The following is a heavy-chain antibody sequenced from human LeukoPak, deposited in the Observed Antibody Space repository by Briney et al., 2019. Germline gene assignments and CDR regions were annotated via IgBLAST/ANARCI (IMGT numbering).Heavy chain of an antibody. CDR3: AKSGVAGVTRHFDY. CDR2: IYSGGST. V-gene: IGHV3-66*01. D-gene: IGHD3-10*01. Sequence: GGSLRLSCAASGFTVSSNYMSWVRQAPGKGLEWVSVIYSGGSTYHADSVKGRFTISRDISKNTLYLQMNSLRAEDTAVYYCAKSGVAGVTRHFDYWGQGTLVTVSS. J-gene: IGHJ4*02. CDR1: GFTVSSNY.